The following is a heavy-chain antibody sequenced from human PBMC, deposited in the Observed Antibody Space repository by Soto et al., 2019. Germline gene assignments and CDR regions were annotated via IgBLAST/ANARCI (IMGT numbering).Heavy chain of an antibody. D-gene: IGHD3-16*02. J-gene: IGHJ5*02. V-gene: IGHV1-46*01. CDR2: INPNGGST. CDR3: ARSSGGVFGIIIEGSNWLAP. CDR1: ADTFTSYY. Sequence: ASVKVSCKAPADTFTSYYIHWVRQAPGHGLEWMGIINPNGGSTRFAQTFQGRITITAYMSTSTVYLELRCLTSEDTAVSSLARSSGGVFGIIIEGSNWLAPCGQGSLVTVSS.